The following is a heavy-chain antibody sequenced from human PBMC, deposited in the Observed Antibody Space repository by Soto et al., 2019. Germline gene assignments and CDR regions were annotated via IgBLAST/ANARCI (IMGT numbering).Heavy chain of an antibody. CDR2: ISYDGSNK. V-gene: IGHV3-30-3*01. CDR3: ARSGGSYFGPFDS. J-gene: IGHJ4*02. Sequence: GGSLRLSCAASGFTFRRYTMHWVRQAPGKGLEWVAVISYDGSNKYYADYVKGRFTISRDNSKDTLYVQMNRLRAEDTAVFYCARSGGSYFGPFDSWGQGTLVTVSS. D-gene: IGHD1-26*01. CDR1: GFTFRRYT.